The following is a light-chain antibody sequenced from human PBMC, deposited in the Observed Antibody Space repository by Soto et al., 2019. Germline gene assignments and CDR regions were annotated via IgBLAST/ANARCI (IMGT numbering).Light chain of an antibody. J-gene: IGLJ1*01. V-gene: IGLV1-44*01. CDR3: AALYDSLTGFDV. CDR1: NSNIGSHT. Sequence: QSVLTQPHSASGTPGQRVTMSCSGGNSNIGSHTVNWYQHLPGTAPTLLIFSNNQRPSGVPARFSGSKSGTSASLAISGLQSGDEGDYYFAALYDSLTGFDVFGTSTKVTVL. CDR2: SNN.